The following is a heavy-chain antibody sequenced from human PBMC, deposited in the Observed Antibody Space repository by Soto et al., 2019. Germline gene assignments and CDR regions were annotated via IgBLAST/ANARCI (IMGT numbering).Heavy chain of an antibody. CDR3: ARVRSCSGGSCYYFDY. CDR1: GGSISSYY. V-gene: IGHV4-59*01. J-gene: IGHJ4*02. Sequence: SETLSLTCTVSGGSISSYYWSWIRQPPGKGLEWIGYIYYSGSTNYNPSLKSRVTISVDTSKNQFSLKLSSVTAGDTAVYYCARVRSCSGGSCYYFDYWGQGTLVTVSS. D-gene: IGHD2-15*01. CDR2: IYYSGST.